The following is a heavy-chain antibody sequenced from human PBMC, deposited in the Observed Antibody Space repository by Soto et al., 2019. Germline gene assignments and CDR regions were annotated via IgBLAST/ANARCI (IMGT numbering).Heavy chain of an antibody. J-gene: IGHJ6*03. CDR2: INAGNGNT. CDR1: GYTFTSYA. D-gene: IGHD3-10*01. Sequence: ASVKVSCKASGYTFTSYAMHWVRQAPGQRLEWMGWINAGNGNTKYSQKFQGRVTITKDTSASTAYMELSSLRSEDTAVYYCARDRGVRGVIGYYFYMDVWGKGTTVTVSS. CDR3: ARDRGVRGVIGYYFYMDV. V-gene: IGHV1-3*01.